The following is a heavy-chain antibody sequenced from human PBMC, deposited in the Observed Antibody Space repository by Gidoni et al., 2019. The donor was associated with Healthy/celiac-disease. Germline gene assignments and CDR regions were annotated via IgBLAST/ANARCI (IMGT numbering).Heavy chain of an antibody. CDR3: ARDIVVVVAATGSGDYGMDV. D-gene: IGHD2-15*01. V-gene: IGHV1-18*01. CDR2: ISAYNGNT. J-gene: IGHJ6*02. Sequence: QVQLVQSGAEVKKPGASVKVSCKASGYTFTSYGISWVRQAPGQGLEWMGWISAYNGNTNYAQKLQGRVTMTTDTSTSTAYMGLRSLRSDDTAVYYCARDIVVVVAATGSGDYGMDVWGQGTTVTVSS. CDR1: GYTFTSYG.